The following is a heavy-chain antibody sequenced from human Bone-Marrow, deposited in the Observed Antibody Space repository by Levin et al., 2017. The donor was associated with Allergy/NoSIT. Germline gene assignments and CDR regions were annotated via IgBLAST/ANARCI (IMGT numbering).Heavy chain of an antibody. CDR2: MSRSGGNT. J-gene: IGHJ3*02. Sequence: GGSLRLSCAASGFTFSRYAMTWVRQAPGKGLEWVSAMSRSGGNTYYADSVKGRFTISRDNSKNTLYLQMSSLRADDTAVIYCASTLSGYCNGSRCLSSFDMWGQGTMVTVSS. V-gene: IGHV3-23*01. D-gene: IGHD2-15*01. CDR3: ASTLSGYCNGSRCLSSFDM. CDR1: GFTFSRYA.